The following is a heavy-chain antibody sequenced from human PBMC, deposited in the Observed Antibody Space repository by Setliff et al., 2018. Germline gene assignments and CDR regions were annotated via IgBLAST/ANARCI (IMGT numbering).Heavy chain of an antibody. Sequence: GGSLRLSCAASGFTFSSYALHWVRQAPGKGLEWVTLISYEGIDKYYADSVKGRFTVSRDNSKNTLYLQMNSLRAEDTAFYYCAKDRGGWSNYYYGMDVWGQGTTVTVSS. CDR3: AKDRGGWSNYYYGMDV. J-gene: IGHJ6*02. CDR2: ISYEGIDK. D-gene: IGHD6-19*01. CDR1: GFTFSSYA. V-gene: IGHV3-30*04.